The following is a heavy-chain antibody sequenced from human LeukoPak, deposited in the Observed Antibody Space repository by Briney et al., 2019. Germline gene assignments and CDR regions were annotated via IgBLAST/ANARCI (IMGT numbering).Heavy chain of an antibody. D-gene: IGHD5-18*01. CDR3: ARDTAGFDF. J-gene: IGHJ4*02. V-gene: IGHV3-30-3*01. CDR2: ISYDGSNK. Sequence: GGSLRLSCAASGFTFSSYAMHWVRQAPDKGLEWVAVISYDGSNKYYADSVKGRFTISRDNSKNTLYLQMNSLRAEDTAVYYCARDTAGFDFWGQGTLVTVSS. CDR1: GFTFSSYA.